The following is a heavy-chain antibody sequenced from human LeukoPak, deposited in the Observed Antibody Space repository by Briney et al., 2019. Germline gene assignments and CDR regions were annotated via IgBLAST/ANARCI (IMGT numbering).Heavy chain of an antibody. CDR1: GFTFSDYY. J-gene: IGHJ4*02. CDR3: ARDLRGYSSSWYYFDY. D-gene: IGHD6-13*01. V-gene: IGHV3-11*01. Sequence: PGGSLRLSCAASGFTFSDYYVSWIRQAPGKGLEWVSYISSSGSTIYYADSVKGRFTISRDNAKNSLYLQMNSLRAEDTAVYYCARDLRGYSSSWYYFDYWGQGTLVTVSS. CDR2: ISSSGSTI.